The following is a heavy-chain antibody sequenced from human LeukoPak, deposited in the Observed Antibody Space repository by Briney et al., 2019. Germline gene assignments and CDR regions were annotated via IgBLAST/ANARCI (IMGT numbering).Heavy chain of an antibody. CDR1: GCTFTGYY. D-gene: IGHD6-13*01. V-gene: IGHV1-2*02. J-gene: IGHJ6*02. CDR3: ARPGVAAAGVYYYYGMDV. CDR2: INPNSGGT. Sequence: ASVKVSCKASGCTFTGYYMHWVRQAPGQGLEWMGWINPNSGGTNYAQKFQGRVTMTRDTSISTAYMELSRLRSDDTAVYYCARPGVAAAGVYYYYGMDVWGQGTTVTVSS.